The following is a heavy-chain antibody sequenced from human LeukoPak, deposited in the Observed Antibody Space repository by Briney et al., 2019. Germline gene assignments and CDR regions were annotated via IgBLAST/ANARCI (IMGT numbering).Heavy chain of an antibody. CDR1: GYTLTAYY. J-gene: IGHJ3*02. CDR2: INPNSGGT. V-gene: IGHV1-2*06. Sequence: ASMKVSCKASGYTLTAYYLHWVRQAPGQGLEWMGRINPNSGGTTYAQKFQGRVTMTRDTSIDTAYMELSSLRSDDTAVYYCARPHYESSGLYVDAFDIWGQGTMVTVSS. CDR3: ARPHYESSGLYVDAFDI. D-gene: IGHD3-22*01.